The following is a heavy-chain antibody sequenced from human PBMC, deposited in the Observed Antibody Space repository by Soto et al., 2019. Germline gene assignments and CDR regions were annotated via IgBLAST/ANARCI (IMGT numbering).Heavy chain of an antibody. Sequence: QVELQESGPGLVKPSETLSLTSKVSGGSFSSHYWSWIRQPPGAGMEWIGYVFYTGSTNYNPSLRSRALISVDTSKNQFSLKLRSVTAADTAVYYCARQDGYYYYMDVLGKGTTVTVS. CDR1: GGSFSSHY. V-gene: IGHV4-59*08. CDR3: ARQDGYYYYMDV. J-gene: IGHJ6*03. CDR2: VFYTGST.